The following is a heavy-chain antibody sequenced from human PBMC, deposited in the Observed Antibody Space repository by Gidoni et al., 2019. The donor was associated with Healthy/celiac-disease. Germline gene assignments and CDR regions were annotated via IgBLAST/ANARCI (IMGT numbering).Heavy chain of an antibody. V-gene: IGHV3-7*01. CDR2: IKQDGSEK. Sequence: EVQLVASGGGLVQPGGSLRLSCAASGFSFSSYWMSWVRQAPGKGLEWVANIKQDGSEKYYVDSVKGRFTISRDNAKNSLYLKMNSLRAEDTAVYYCARDFAAGIDYGMDVWGQGTTVTVSS. D-gene: IGHD6-13*01. CDR1: GFSFSSYW. J-gene: IGHJ6*02. CDR3: ARDFAAGIDYGMDV.